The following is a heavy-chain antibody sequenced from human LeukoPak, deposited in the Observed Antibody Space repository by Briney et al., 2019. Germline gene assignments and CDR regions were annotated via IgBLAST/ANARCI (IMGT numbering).Heavy chain of an antibody. D-gene: IGHD2-15*01. J-gene: IGHJ4*02. Sequence: SQTLSLTRTVSGGSISSGGYYWSWIRQHPGKGVEWIGYIYYSGSTYYNPSLKSRVTISVDTSKNQFSLKLSSVTAADTAVYYCARDLLTTLDYWGQGTLVTVSS. V-gene: IGHV4-31*03. CDR2: IYYSGST. CDR3: ARDLLTTLDY. CDR1: GGSISSGGYY.